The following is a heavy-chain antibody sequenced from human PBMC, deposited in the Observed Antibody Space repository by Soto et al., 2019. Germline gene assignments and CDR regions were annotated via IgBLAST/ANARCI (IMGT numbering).Heavy chain of an antibody. Sequence: SETLSLTCTVSGGSLSSYYWYWIRQPPGKGLEWIGYISYSGKTNYNPSLKSRVTISGDTSKNQFSLKLSSVTAADTAVYYCARTNTFDIWGQGTMVTVSS. CDR3: ARTNTFDI. V-gene: IGHV4-59*01. CDR2: ISYSGKT. J-gene: IGHJ3*02. CDR1: GGSLSSYY.